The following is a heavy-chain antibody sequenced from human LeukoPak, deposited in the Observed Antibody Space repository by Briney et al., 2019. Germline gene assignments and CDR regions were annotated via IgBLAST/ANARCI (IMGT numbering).Heavy chain of an antibody. CDR2: IRSKAYGGTT. V-gene: IGHV3-49*03. J-gene: IGHJ4*02. CDR1: GFTFGDYA. CDR3: TRAHYDYVWGSYRPIYYFDY. Sequence: GGSLRLSCTASGFTFGDYAMSWFRQTPGKGLEWVGFIRSKAYGGTTEYAASVKGRFTISRDDSKSIAYLQMNSLKTEDTAVYYCTRAHYDYVWGSYRPIYYFDYWGQGTLVTVSS. D-gene: IGHD3-16*02.